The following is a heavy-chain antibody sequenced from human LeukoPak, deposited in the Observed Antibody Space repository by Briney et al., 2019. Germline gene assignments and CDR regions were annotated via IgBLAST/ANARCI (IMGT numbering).Heavy chain of an antibody. CDR3: ARGRYSSGWYRGANWFDP. D-gene: IGHD6-19*01. V-gene: IGHV1-2*06. J-gene: IGHJ5*02. CDR2: INPNSGGT. Sequence: GASVKVSRKASGYTFTGYYMHWMRQAPGQGLEWMGRINPNSGGTNYAQKFQGRVTMTRDTSISTAYMELSRLRSDDTAVYYCARGRYSSGWYRGANWFDPWGQGTLVTVSS. CDR1: GYTFTGYY.